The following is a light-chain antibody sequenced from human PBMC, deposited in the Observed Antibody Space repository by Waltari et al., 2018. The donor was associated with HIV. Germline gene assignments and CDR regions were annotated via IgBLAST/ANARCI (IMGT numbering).Light chain of an antibody. CDR2: DVS. V-gene: IGLV2-11*01. Sequence: QSALTQPRSVSGSPGTSVTISCPGTSSDVGGYNYVSWYQQHPGKAPKLMIYDVSKRPSGVPDRFSGSKSGNTASLTISGLQAEDEADYYCCSYAGSYTVYVFGTGTKVTVL. CDR1: SSDVGGYNY. CDR3: CSYAGSYTVYV. J-gene: IGLJ1*01.